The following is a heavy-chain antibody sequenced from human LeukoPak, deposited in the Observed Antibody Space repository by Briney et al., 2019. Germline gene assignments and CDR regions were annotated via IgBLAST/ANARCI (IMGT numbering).Heavy chain of an antibody. J-gene: IGHJ4*02. CDR2: ISSSSSYL. D-gene: IGHD5-12*01. V-gene: IGHV3-11*05. CDR1: GFTFSDYY. CDR3: ARDRGYDSHYLDY. Sequence: GGSLRLSCVASGFTFSDYYMTWIRQAPGKGLEWVSYISSSSSYLKYADSVKGRFTVSRDNAKHAVYLQMNSLRVEDTAVYYCARDRGYDSHYLDYWGQGTLVTVSS.